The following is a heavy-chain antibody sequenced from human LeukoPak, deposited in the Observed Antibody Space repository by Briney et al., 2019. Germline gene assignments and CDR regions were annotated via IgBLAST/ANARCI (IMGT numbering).Heavy chain of an antibody. CDR1: GGSISSGGYY. J-gene: IGHJ4*02. CDR2: IYTSGST. V-gene: IGHV4-61*02. D-gene: IGHD6-6*01. CDR3: ARFSSIAARPRGGY. Sequence: SETLSLTCTVSGGSISSGGYYWSWIRQPAGKGLEWIGRIYTSGSTYYNPSLKSRVTISVDTSKNQFSLKLSSVTAADTAVYYCARFSSIAARPRGGYWGQGTLVTVSS.